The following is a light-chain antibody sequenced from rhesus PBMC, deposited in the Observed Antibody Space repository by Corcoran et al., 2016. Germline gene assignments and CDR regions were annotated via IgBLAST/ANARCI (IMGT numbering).Light chain of an antibody. V-gene: IGKV1-66*01. CDR3: QQYNNSPFT. CDR1: QGINNY. J-gene: IGKJ3*01. Sequence: DIQMTQSPSSLSASVGDTVTITCRASQGINNYFSWYQQKPGKAPKPLIYYASILEIGVPSRFSGSGSGTDYTLTISSLQPKDIATYYCQQYNNSPFTFGPGTKLDIK. CDR2: YAS.